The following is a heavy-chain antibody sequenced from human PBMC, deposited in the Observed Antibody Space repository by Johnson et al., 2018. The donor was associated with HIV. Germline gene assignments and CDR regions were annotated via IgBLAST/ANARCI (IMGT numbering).Heavy chain of an antibody. CDR2: ISYDGSNK. V-gene: IGHV3-30-3*01. Sequence: VQLVESGGGVVQPGRSLRLSCAASGFTFSSYTIHWVRQAPGKGLEWVAVISYDGSNKYYADSVKGRFTISRDNSKNTLYLQMHSLRSEDTAVYYCARDRAILAARPAGAFDVWGPGTMVTVSS. J-gene: IGHJ3*01. CDR1: GFTFSSYT. CDR3: ARDRAILAARPAGAFDV. D-gene: IGHD6-6*01.